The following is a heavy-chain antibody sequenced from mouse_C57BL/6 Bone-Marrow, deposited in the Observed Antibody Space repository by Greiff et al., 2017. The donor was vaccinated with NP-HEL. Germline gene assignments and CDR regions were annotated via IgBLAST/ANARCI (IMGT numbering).Heavy chain of an antibody. D-gene: IGHD2-5*01. CDR3: ARYSNYGRAWFAY. V-gene: IGHV1-59*01. J-gene: IGHJ3*01. CDR2: IDPSDSYT. Sequence: VQLQQPGAELVRPGTSVKLSCKASGYTFTSYWMHWVKQRPGQGLEWIGVIDPSDSYTNYNQKFKGKATLTVDTSSSTAYMQLSSLTSEDSAVYYCARYSNYGRAWFAYWGQGTLVTVSA. CDR1: GYTFTSYW.